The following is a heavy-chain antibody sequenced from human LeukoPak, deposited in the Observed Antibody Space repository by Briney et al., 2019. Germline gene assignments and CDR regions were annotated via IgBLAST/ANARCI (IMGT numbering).Heavy chain of an antibody. CDR3: AKGDRYSGYDDSFDY. CDR1: GFTFSSYA. J-gene: IGHJ4*02. CDR2: ISGSGGST. D-gene: IGHD5-12*01. Sequence: PGASLRLSCAASGFTFSSYAMSWVRQAPGKGLEWVSAISGSGGSTYYADSVKGRFTISRDNSKNTLYLQMSSLRAEDTAVYYCAKGDRYSGYDDSFDYRGQGTLATVSS. V-gene: IGHV3-23*01.